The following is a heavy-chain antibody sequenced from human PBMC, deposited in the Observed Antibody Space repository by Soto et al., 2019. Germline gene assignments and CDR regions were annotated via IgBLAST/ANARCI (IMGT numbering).Heavy chain of an antibody. J-gene: IGHJ6*02. V-gene: IGHV3-30*18. D-gene: IGHD6-13*01. CDR2: ISYDGSNK. CDR1: GFTFSSYG. CDR3: AKDGRPGQQQLVLSYYYYGMDV. Sequence: GGSLRLSCAASGFTFSSYGMHWVRQATGKGLEWVAVISYDGSNKYYADSVKGRFTISRDSSKNTLYLQMNSLRAEDTAVYYCAKDGRPGQQQLVLSYYYYGMDVWGQGTTVTVSS.